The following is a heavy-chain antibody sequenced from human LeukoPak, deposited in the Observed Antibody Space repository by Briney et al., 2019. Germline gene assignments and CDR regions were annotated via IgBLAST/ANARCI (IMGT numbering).Heavy chain of an antibody. Sequence: SETLSLTCSVSGGSISDYYWTWIRQPAGKGLEWIGRINASGTTRYNPSLKSRLAMSVDTSKNQFSLKLTSVTAADTAVYYCARAVGSGSFQTYYYYMDVWGKGTTVTISS. V-gene: IGHV4-4*07. CDR1: GGSISDYY. CDR3: ARAVGSGSFQTYYYYMDV. D-gene: IGHD3-10*01. CDR2: INASGTT. J-gene: IGHJ6*03.